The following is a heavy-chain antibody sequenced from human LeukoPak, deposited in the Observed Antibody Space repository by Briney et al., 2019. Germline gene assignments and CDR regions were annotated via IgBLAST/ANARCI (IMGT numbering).Heavy chain of an antibody. CDR3: ARAEHIVVVTTNDY. CDR1: GFTFSSYA. J-gene: IGHJ4*02. Sequence: GGSLRLSCAASGFTFSSYAMHWVRQAPGKGLEWVAVISYDGSNKYYVDSVKGRFTISRDNSKNTLYLQMNSLRAEDTAVYYCARAEHIVVVTTNDYWGQGTLVTVSS. D-gene: IGHD2-21*02. CDR2: ISYDGSNK. V-gene: IGHV3-30*04.